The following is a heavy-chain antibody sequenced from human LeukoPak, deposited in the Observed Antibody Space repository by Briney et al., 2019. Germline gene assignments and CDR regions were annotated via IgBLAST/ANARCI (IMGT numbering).Heavy chain of an antibody. Sequence: SVKVSCKSSGGTFSSFIINWVRQAPGQGLEWMGGVIPVFGVPNYAQRFQGRVTITADESTSTVYLYLTSLRSEDTAVYFCTRGSAGIAPATTKNFFDSWGQGTLVTVSS. J-gene: IGHJ4*02. CDR2: VIPVFGVP. D-gene: IGHD1-26*01. CDR1: GGTFSSFI. CDR3: TRGSAGIAPATTKNFFDS. V-gene: IGHV1-69*13.